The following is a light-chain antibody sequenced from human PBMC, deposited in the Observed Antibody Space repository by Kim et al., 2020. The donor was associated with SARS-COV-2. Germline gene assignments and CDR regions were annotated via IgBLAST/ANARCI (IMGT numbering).Light chain of an antibody. V-gene: IGKV4-1*01. Sequence: ERATINCKSSQSVLYSSKNRDYLAWYQQKPGQPPKLLIYWASTRESGVPDRFSGSGSGTDFTLTISSLQAEDVAVYYCQQYYSTVTFGGGTKVEI. J-gene: IGKJ4*01. CDR2: WAS. CDR1: QSVLYSSKNRDY. CDR3: QQYYSTVT.